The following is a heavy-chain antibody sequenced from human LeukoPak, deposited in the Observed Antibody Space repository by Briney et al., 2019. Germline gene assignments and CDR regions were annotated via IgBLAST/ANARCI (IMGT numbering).Heavy chain of an antibody. V-gene: IGHV1-24*01. Sequence: ASVTVSSKVSGYTLTELSMHWVRQAPGKGLERMGGFDAEDGETIYAQKFQGRVTMTEDTSTDTAYMELSSLRSEDTAVYYCATEPPPLRGQYYYYGMDVWGQGTTVTVSS. CDR3: ATEPPPLRGQYYYYGMDV. CDR1: GYTLTELS. D-gene: IGHD4-17*01. J-gene: IGHJ6*02. CDR2: FDAEDGET.